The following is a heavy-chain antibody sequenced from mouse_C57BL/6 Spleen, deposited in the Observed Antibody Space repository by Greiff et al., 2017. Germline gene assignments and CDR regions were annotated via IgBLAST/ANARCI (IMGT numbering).Heavy chain of an antibody. V-gene: IGHV5-17*01. J-gene: IGHJ4*01. Sequence: EVMLVESGGGLVKPGGSLKLSCVASGFTFSDYGMHWVRQAPEKGLEWVAYISSGSSTIYYADTVKGRFTISRDNAKNTLFLQMTSLRSEDTAMYYCASYYGSSYLYAMDYWGQGTSVTVSS. D-gene: IGHD1-1*01. CDR1: GFTFSDYG. CDR2: ISSGSSTI. CDR3: ASYYGSSYLYAMDY.